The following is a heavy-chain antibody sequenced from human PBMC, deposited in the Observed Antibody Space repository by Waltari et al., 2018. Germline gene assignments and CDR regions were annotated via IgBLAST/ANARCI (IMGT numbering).Heavy chain of an antibody. J-gene: IGHJ4*02. Sequence: EVQLVESGGGLVQPGGSLTLSCAASGFTFSSYWMSWVRQAPGKGLEWLANRKQDGSETYLLDSVRGRFTVSRDNAKNSLFLHMNSLRVEDTGVYYCAAVKTIWSLDYWGQGTLVTVSS. CDR1: GFTFSSYW. CDR3: AAVKTIWSLDY. D-gene: IGHD1-1*01. V-gene: IGHV3-7*01. CDR2: RKQDGSET.